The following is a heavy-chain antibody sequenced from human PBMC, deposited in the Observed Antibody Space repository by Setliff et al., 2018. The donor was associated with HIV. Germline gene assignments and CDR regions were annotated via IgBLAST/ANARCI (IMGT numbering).Heavy chain of an antibody. D-gene: IGHD3-22*01. CDR3: AKEVYYDSSGYPRYFDY. J-gene: IGHJ4*02. CDR2: ISGSGGST. V-gene: IGHV3-23*01. CDR1: GFTVSSNY. Sequence: PGGSLRLSCAAFGFTVSSNYMSWVRQAPGKGLEWVSAISGSGGSTYYADSVRGRFTISRDNSKNTLYLQMNSLRAEDTAVYYCAKEVYYDSSGYPRYFDYWGQGTLVTVSS.